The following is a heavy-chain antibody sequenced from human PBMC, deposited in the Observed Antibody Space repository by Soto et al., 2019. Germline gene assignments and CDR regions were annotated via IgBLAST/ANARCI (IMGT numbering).Heavy chain of an antibody. Sequence: QVQLVQSGAEVKKPVASVKVSCKASGYTFTSYAMHWVRQAPGQRLEWMGGINAGNGNTKYSQKFQGRVTITRDTSASTAYMELSSLRSEDTAVYYCARDFSWFGELIASDYWGQGTLVTVSS. CDR3: ARDFSWFGELIASDY. CDR2: INAGNGNT. V-gene: IGHV1-3*01. D-gene: IGHD3-10*01. J-gene: IGHJ4*02. CDR1: GYTFTSYA.